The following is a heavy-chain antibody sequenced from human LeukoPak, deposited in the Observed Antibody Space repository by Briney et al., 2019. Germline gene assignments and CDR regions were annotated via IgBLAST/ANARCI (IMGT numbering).Heavy chain of an antibody. CDR2: IYYSGST. J-gene: IGHJ4*02. D-gene: IGHD3-22*01. CDR3: ARHTRITMIVVAGTFDY. V-gene: IGHV4-39*01. CDR1: GGSISSSSYY. Sequence: SETLSLTCTVSGGSISSSSYYWGWIRQPPGKGLEWIGSIYYSGSTYYNPSLKSRVTISVGTSKNQFSLKLSSVTAADTAVYYCARHTRITMIVVAGTFDYWGQGTLVTVSS.